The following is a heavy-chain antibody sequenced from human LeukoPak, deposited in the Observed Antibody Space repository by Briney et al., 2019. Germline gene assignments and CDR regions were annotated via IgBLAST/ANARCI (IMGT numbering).Heavy chain of an antibody. CDR1: GFTFSSYG. Sequence: GGSLRLSCAASGFTFSSYGMHWVRQAPCKGLEWVAFIRYDGSNKYYADSVKGRFTISRDNSKNTLYLQMNSLRAEDTAVYYCASYDSSGYYSAAFDYWGQGTLVTVSS. CDR3: ASYDSSGYYSAAFDY. CDR2: IRYDGSNK. V-gene: IGHV3-30*02. J-gene: IGHJ4*02. D-gene: IGHD3-22*01.